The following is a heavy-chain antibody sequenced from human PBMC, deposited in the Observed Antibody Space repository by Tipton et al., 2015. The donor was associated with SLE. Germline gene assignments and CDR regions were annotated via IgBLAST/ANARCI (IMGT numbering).Heavy chain of an antibody. V-gene: IGHV4-61*02. J-gene: IGHJ5*02. Sequence: TLSLTCTVSGGSISSGSYYWSWIRQPAGEGLEWIGRIYTSGSTKYNPSLKSRVTISVDTSKNQFSLKLSSVTAADTAVYYCACEDDSSGPGFDPWGQGTLVTVSS. CDR3: ACEDDSSGPGFDP. CDR1: GGSISSGSYY. CDR2: IYTSGST. D-gene: IGHD3-22*01.